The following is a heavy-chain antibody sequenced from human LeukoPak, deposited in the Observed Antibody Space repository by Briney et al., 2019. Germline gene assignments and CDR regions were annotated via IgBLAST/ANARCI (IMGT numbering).Heavy chain of an antibody. CDR3: ARASFQNWNDRDAFDI. CDR2: IYTSGST. Sequence: SETLSLTCTVSGGSISSGSYYWSWIRQPAGKGLEWIGRIYTSGSTNYNPSLKSRVTMSVDTSKNQFSLKLSSLTAADTAVYYCARASFQNWNDRDAFDIWGQGTMVTVSS. CDR1: GGSISSGSYY. D-gene: IGHD1-1*01. J-gene: IGHJ3*02. V-gene: IGHV4-61*02.